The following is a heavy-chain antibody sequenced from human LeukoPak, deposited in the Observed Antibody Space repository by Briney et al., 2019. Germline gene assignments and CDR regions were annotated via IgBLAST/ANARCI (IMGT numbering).Heavy chain of an antibody. CDR2: MNPNSGNT. V-gene: IGHV1-8*01. D-gene: IGHD4-23*01. Sequence: GASVKVSCKASGYTFTSYDINWVRQATGQGLEWMGWMNPNSGNTGYAQKFQGRVTMTRNTSISTAYMELSSLRSEDTAVYYRARTVRWYSSPFDYWGQGTLVTVSS. CDR1: GYTFTSYD. J-gene: IGHJ4*02. CDR3: ARTVRWYSSPFDY.